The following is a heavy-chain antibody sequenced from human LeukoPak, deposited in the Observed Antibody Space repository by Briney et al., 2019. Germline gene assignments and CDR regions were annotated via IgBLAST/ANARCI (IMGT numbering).Heavy chain of an antibody. CDR3: AGRTITMVRGVIITGGAGFDP. CDR1: GGSISSGGYY. V-gene: IGHV4-61*08. CDR2: IYYSGST. D-gene: IGHD3-10*01. Sequence: SETLSLTCTVSGGSISSGGYYWSWIRQPPGKGLEWIGYIYYSGSTNYNPSLKSRVTISVDTSKNQFSLKLSSVTAADTAVYYCAGRTITMVRGVIITGGAGFDPWGQGTLVTVSS. J-gene: IGHJ5*02.